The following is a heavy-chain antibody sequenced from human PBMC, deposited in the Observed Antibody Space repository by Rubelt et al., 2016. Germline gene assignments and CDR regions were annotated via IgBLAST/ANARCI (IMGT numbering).Heavy chain of an antibody. D-gene: IGHD3-22*01. CDR2: ISSSSSTI. CDR1: GFTFSSYA. J-gene: IGHJ4*02. CDR3: AREASYYYDSSGWVY. Sequence: GFTFSSYAMHWVRQAPGKGLEWVSYISSSSSTIYYADSVKGRFTISRDNAKNSLYLQMNSLRAEDTAVYYCAREASYYYDSSGWVYWGQGTLVTVSS. V-gene: IGHV3-48*04.